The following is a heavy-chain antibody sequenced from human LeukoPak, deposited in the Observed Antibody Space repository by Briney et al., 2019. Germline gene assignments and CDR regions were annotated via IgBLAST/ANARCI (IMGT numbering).Heavy chain of an antibody. V-gene: IGHV3-23*01. D-gene: IGHD1-26*01. CDR1: GFPFSTYA. CDR3: AKRYLGASGSYNLDS. J-gene: IGHJ4*02. CDR2: ITGSGDRA. Sequence: GGSLRLSCAASGFPFSTYAMPWVRQAPGKGLECVSAITGSGDRAFYADSVRGRFSISRDNFRNTLYLQMNSLRAEDTAVYYCAKRYLGASGSYNLDSWGQGTPVTVSS.